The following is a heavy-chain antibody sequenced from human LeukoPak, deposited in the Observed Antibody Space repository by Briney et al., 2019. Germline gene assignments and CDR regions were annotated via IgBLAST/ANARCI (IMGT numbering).Heavy chain of an antibody. Sequence: SETLSLTCAVYGGSFSGYYWSWIRQPPGKGLEWIGEINHSGSTNYNPSLKSRVTISVDTSKNQFSLKLSSVTAADTAVYYCATGRYYYDSSGHSFDPWGQGTLVTVSS. CDR3: ATGRYYYDSSGHSFDP. V-gene: IGHV4-34*01. CDR2: INHSGST. J-gene: IGHJ5*02. D-gene: IGHD3-22*01. CDR1: GGSFSGYY.